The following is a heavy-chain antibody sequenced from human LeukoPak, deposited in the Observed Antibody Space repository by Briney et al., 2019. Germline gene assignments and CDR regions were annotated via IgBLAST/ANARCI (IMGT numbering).Heavy chain of an antibody. J-gene: IGHJ4*02. CDR2: INPNSGGT. V-gene: IGHV1-2*02. Sequence: ASVKVSCKASGYTFTGYYMHWVRQAPGQGLEWMGWINPNSGGTNYAQKFQGRVTMTRDTSISTAYMELSRLRSDDTAVYYCATALDYGDYRGSFGYWGQGTLVTVSS. CDR1: GYTFTGYY. D-gene: IGHD4-17*01. CDR3: ATALDYGDYRGSFGY.